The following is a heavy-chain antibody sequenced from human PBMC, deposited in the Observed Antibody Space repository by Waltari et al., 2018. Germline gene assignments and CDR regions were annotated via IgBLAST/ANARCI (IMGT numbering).Heavy chain of an antibody. V-gene: IGHV4-59*01. Sequence: QVQLQESGPGLVKPSETLSLTCTVSGGSISTYYWSWIRQPPGKGLEWIGYIYYSGSTNYNPFLRSRVTISVDTSKNQFSLKLSSLTAADTAVYYCARGRYDTSANWFDPWGQGTLVTVSS. CDR1: GGSISTYY. J-gene: IGHJ5*02. D-gene: IGHD3-22*01. CDR2: IYYSGST. CDR3: ARGRYDTSANWFDP.